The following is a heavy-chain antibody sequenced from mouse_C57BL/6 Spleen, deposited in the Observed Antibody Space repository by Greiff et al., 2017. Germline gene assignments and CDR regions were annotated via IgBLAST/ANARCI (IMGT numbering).Heavy chain of an antibody. D-gene: IGHD1-1*01. CDR2: INYDGSST. CDR3: AREGDGSSPWFAY. V-gene: IGHV5-16*01. Sequence: EVMLVESEGGLVQPGSSVKLSCTASGFTFSDYYMAWVRQVPEKGLEWFANINYDGSSTYYLDSLKSRFSISRDNSKNILYLQMSSLKSEDTATYYCAREGDGSSPWFAYWGQGTLVTVSA. CDR1: GFTFSDYY. J-gene: IGHJ3*01.